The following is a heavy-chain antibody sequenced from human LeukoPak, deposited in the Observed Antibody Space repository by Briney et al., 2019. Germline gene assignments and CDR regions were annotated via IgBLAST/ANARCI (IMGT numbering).Heavy chain of an antibody. D-gene: IGHD2-15*01. V-gene: IGHV3-21*01. CDR2: ISSSSSYI. J-gene: IGHJ4*02. CDR1: GFTFSSYT. CDR3: SVAATLDY. Sequence: GGSLRLSCAASGFTFSSYTMNWVRQAPGEGLEWVSSISSSSSYIYYADSVKGRFTISRDNAKNSLYLQMNSLRAEDTAVYYCSVAATLDYWGQGTLVTVSS.